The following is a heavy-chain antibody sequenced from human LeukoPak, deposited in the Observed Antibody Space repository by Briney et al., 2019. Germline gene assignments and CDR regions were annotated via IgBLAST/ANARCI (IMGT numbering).Heavy chain of an antibody. V-gene: IGHV3-30*07. J-gene: IGHJ4*02. Sequence: DSVKGRFTISRDNSKNTLYLQMNSLRAEDTAVYYCARDYYLDYWGQGTLVTVSS. CDR3: ARDYYLDY.